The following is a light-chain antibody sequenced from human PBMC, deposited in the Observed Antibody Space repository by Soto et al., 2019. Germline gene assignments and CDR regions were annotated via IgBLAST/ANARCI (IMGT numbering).Light chain of an antibody. CDR3: SSYTSSITPSYV. CDR2: DVS. Sequence: QSALTQPASVSGSPGQSITISCTGTGSDVGAYDYVSWYQHHPGKAPKLLIYDVSNRPSGVSNRFSGSKSGNTASLTISGLQAEDEADYYCSSYTSSITPSYVLGTGTKVTVL. J-gene: IGLJ1*01. V-gene: IGLV2-14*03. CDR1: GSDVGAYDY.